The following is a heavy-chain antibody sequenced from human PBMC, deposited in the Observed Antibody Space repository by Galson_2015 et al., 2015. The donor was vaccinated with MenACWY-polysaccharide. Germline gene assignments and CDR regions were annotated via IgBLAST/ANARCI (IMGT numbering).Heavy chain of an antibody. CDR2: TYHRSRRYN. V-gene: IGHV6-1*01. CDR1: GDSVSSNSAA. Sequence: CAISGDSVSSNSAAWNWIRQSPSRGVEWLGRTYHRSRRYNDYATSVKSRISIKADTPKNQFSLQLNSVTPEDTALYYCTRSIHISGWGGDFESWGQGTLVTVSS. D-gene: IGHD6-19*01. J-gene: IGHJ4*02. CDR3: TRSIHISGWGGDFES.